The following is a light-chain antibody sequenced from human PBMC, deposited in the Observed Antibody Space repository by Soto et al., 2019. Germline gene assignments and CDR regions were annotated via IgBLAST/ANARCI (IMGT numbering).Light chain of an antibody. CDR2: SGD. Sequence: VVVTQSPDTLSLSPGETATLSCRASQSVSSSVAWYQHKPGQSPRLVVYSGDKRAPGIPPRFSGSGSGTDFTLTISSLESDDFAIYYCQQRYSWIREFGPGTKV. CDR1: QSVSSS. J-gene: IGKJ1*01. CDR3: QQRYSWIRE. V-gene: IGKV3-11*01.